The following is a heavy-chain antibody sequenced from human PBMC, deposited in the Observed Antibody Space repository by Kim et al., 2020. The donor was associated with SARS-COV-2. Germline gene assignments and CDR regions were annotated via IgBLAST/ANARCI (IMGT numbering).Heavy chain of an antibody. CDR1: GGSISSSSYY. V-gene: IGHV4-39*01. CDR2: IYYSGST. CDR3: AGAPTHVLLWFGELFNFDY. Sequence: SETLSLTCTVSGGSISSSSYYWGWIRQPPGKGLEWIGSIYYSGSTYYNPSLKSRVTISVDTSKNQFSLKLSSVTAADTAVYYCAGAPTHVLLWFGELFNFDYWGQGTLVTVSS. J-gene: IGHJ4*02. D-gene: IGHD3-10*01.